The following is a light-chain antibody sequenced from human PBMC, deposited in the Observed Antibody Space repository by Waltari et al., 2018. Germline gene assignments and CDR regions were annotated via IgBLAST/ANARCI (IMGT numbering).Light chain of an antibody. V-gene: IGKV3-20*01. Sequence: EIVLTQSPGSLSSSPGERVTLSCRASQSVSRALAWYQQKPGQAPRLLIFGAANKATGIPDRVCGKGCETDFSLTIRKLEPEDFAVYYCQHYVRLPATFGRGTKVEIK. CDR3: QHYVRLPAT. J-gene: IGKJ1*01. CDR2: GAA. CDR1: QSVSRA.